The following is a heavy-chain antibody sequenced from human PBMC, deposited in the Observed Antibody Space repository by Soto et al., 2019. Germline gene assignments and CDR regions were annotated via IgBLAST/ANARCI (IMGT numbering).Heavy chain of an antibody. J-gene: IGHJ5*02. CDR2: IGTAGDT. D-gene: IGHD5-12*01. V-gene: IGHV3-13*04. CDR3: ARGGGSVATPWFDP. CDR1: GFTFRSYD. Sequence: EVQLVESGGGLVQPEGSLRLSCAASGFTFRSYDMHWVRQATGKGLEWVSAIGTAGDTYYPGSVKGRFTISRENAKNSLYLQTNSLRAGDTAVYYCARGGGSVATPWFDPCGQGTLVTVSS.